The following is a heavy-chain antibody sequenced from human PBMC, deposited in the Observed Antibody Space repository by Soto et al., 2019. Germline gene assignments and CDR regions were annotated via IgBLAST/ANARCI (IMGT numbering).Heavy chain of an antibody. J-gene: IGHJ6*02. CDR2: IYYSGSS. V-gene: IGHV4-59*01. CDR1: GGSISSYY. Sequence: PSETLSLTCTVSGGSISSYYWSWIRQSPGKGLEWIGQIYYSGSSYYKPSLMSRVTISVDTSKNQFSMKLSSVTAADTAVYYCARSNSWAQFYHYYGMDVWGQGTTVTVSS. CDR3: ARSNSWAQFYHYYGMDV. D-gene: IGHD6-13*01.